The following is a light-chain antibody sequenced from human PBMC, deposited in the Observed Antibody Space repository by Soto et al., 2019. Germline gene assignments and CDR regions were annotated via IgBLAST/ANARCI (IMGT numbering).Light chain of an antibody. Sequence: EIVMTQSPATLSLSPGERATLSCRASQSVGKYLVWYQQKPGQAPRLLIYDASNRAPGIPARFSGSGSGTEFTLTISSLQSEDFAVYYCQQYNNWPRTFGQGTRLEIK. CDR2: DAS. CDR1: QSVGKY. V-gene: IGKV3D-15*01. J-gene: IGKJ5*01. CDR3: QQYNNWPRT.